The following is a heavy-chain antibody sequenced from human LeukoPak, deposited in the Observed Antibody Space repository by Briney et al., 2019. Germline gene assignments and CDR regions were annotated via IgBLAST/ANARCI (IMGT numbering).Heavy chain of an antibody. J-gene: IGHJ4*02. CDR1: GYIFSDYY. Sequence: ASVKVSCKASGYIFSDYYMHWVRQAPGQGLEWLGWINPKSGAADYAQQFRGRVTMTRDTSINTDYMEMKRVTSDDTAVYYCARGAEAETSPLDFWGQGPVVIVS. CDR3: ARGAEAETSPLDF. CDR2: INPKSGAA. D-gene: IGHD1-14*01. V-gene: IGHV1-2*02.